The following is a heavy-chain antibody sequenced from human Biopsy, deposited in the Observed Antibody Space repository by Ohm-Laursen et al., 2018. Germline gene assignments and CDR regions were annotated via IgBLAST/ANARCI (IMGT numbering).Heavy chain of an antibody. Sequence: GTLSLTCTVSGGSISSYYWNWIRQPPGKGLEWIGYIYYSGTTDYSPSLKSRVTISIDKSKNQFFLKLSSVTAEDTAVYYCAKRGAERGRPLAYWGQGTLVTVSS. J-gene: IGHJ4*02. CDR2: IYYSGTT. D-gene: IGHD1-14*01. V-gene: IGHV4-59*01. CDR1: GGSISSYY. CDR3: AKRGAERGRPLAY.